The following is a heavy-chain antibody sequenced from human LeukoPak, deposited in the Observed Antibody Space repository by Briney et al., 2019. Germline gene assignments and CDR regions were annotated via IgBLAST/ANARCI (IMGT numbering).Heavy chain of an antibody. CDR2: ISGSGGST. CDR3: AKGIGGGYSSGSAFDY. D-gene: IGHD6-19*01. Sequence: GGSLRLSCAASGFTFSSYAMSWVRQAPEKVLEWVSTISGSGGSTYYADSVKGRFSISRDNSNNTLYLHMYSLRAEDTAIYYCAKGIGGGYSSGSAFDYWGQGTLVTVSS. CDR1: GFTFSSYA. J-gene: IGHJ4*02. V-gene: IGHV3-23*01.